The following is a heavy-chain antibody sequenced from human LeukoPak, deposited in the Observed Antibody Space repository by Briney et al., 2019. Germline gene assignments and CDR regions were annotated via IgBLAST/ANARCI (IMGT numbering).Heavy chain of an antibody. CDR2: IYRSGST. CDR3: ARVLGGLARGRSGWYSSKGLDY. CDR1: GGSISNYY. D-gene: IGHD6-19*01. J-gene: IGHJ4*02. Sequence: PSETLSLTCTVSGGSISNYYWNWIRQPPGKGLEWIGYIYRSGSTTYNPSLKSRVTISGDASKSQFSLKLSSVTAADTAEYYCARVLGGLARGRSGWYSSKGLDYWGQGTLVTVSS. V-gene: IGHV4-59*12.